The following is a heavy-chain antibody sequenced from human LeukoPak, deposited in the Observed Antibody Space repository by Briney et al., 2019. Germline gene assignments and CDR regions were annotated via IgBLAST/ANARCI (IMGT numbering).Heavy chain of an antibody. D-gene: IGHD3-22*01. CDR2: ISAYNGNT. CDR1: GYSFTSYG. V-gene: IGHV1-18*03. Sequence: ASVTVSLKASGYSFTSYGISWVRQAPPQGLEWMGWISAYNGNTNYAQKLQGRVTMTTDTSTRAAYMELRSLRSDDLAVYCCARDSTLDYYDSSGSYLDYWGQGTLVTVSS. CDR3: ARDSTLDYYDSSGSYLDY. J-gene: IGHJ4*02.